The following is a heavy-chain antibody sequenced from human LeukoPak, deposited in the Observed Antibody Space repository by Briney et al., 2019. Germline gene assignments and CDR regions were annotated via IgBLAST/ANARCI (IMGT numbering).Heavy chain of an antibody. J-gene: IGHJ4*02. V-gene: IGHV3-30-3*01. CDR2: ISYDGSNK. CDR3: ASIDY. Sequence: GRSLRLSCAASGFTFSSYAMHWVSQAPGKGLEWVAVISYDGSNKYYADSVKGRFTISRDNSKNTLYLQMNSLRAEDTAVYYCASIDYWGQGTLVTVSS. CDR1: GFTFSSYA.